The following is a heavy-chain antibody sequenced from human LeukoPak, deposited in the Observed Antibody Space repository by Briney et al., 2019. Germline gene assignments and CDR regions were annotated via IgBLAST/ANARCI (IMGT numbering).Heavy chain of an antibody. J-gene: IGHJ4*02. CDR1: GFTFKNYV. Sequence: PGGSLRLSCVASGFTFKNYVMNWVRQAPGKGLEWLATIYGSGVSISYAGSVKGRFTISRGNSNNTLYLQMNSLRAEDTAMYYCAKDLGWELPAEAYWGQGILVTVSS. V-gene: IGHV3-23*01. CDR2: IYGSGVSI. D-gene: IGHD1-26*01. CDR3: AKDLGWELPAEAY.